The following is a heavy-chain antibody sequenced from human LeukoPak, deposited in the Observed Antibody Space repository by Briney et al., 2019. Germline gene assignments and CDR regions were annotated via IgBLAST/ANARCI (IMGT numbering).Heavy chain of an antibody. J-gene: IGHJ4*02. CDR2: ISAYNGNT. Sequence: ASVKVSCKASGYTFTSYGISWVRQAPGQGLEWMGWISAYNGNTNYAQSLQGRVTLTTDTSTSTAYMELRSLRSDDTAVYYCARDRVYDYSNPRGFDYWGQGTLVTVSS. CDR3: ARDRVYDYSNPRGFDY. V-gene: IGHV1-18*01. CDR1: GYTFTSYG. D-gene: IGHD4-11*01.